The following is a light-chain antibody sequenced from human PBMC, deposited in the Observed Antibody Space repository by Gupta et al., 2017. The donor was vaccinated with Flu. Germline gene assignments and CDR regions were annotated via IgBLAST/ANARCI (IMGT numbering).Light chain of an antibody. CDR1: QSISNY. J-gene: IGKJ3*01. Sequence: DRIAITCRSSQSISNYLIWYQKKPGESPKLLLYRAASLQSGVPSRCSGSGSWTDFTLTISSLQPEDCASYFCQQSYTTPLLTFGPGTKVDIK. CDR2: RAA. V-gene: IGKV1-39*01. CDR3: QQSYTTPLLT.